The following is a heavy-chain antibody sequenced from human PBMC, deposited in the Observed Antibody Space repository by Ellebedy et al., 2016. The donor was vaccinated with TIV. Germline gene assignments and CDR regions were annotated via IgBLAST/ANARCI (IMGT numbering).Heavy chain of an antibody. CDR1: GFSLSTSGMC. Sequence: SGPTLVKPTQTLTLTCTFSGFSLSTSGMCVSWIRQPPGKALEWIARIDWDDDDYYSTSLKTRLSISKGTSKNQVVITMNNSDPVDTATYYCARSLASRHDYGMDVWGQGTSVTVSS. CDR3: ARSLASRHDYGMDV. V-gene: IGHV2-70*10. D-gene: IGHD3-3*02. CDR2: IDWDDDD. J-gene: IGHJ6*02.